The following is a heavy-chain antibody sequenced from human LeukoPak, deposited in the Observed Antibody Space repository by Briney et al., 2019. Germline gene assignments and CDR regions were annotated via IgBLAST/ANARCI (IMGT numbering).Heavy chain of an antibody. CDR1: GGSISSYY. V-gene: IGHV4-59*01. J-gene: IGHJ4*02. CDR3: ARDSHYYDSSGYSIVFDY. CDR2: IYYSGST. Sequence: SETLSLTCTVSGGSISSYYWSWSRQPPGKGLEWIGYIYYSGSTNYNPSLKSRVTISVDTSKNQFSLKLSSVTAADTAVYYCARDSHYYDSSGYSIVFDYWGQGALVTVSS. D-gene: IGHD3-22*01.